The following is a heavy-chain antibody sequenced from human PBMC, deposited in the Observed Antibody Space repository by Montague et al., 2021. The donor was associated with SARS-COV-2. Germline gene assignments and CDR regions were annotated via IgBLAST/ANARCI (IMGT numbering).Heavy chain of an antibody. D-gene: IGHD1-14*01. Sequence: CAISGDSVSELRRRSEEHTSELQSPTKFVCRPYFEKKWYNDYAVSVRSRITISPDTSKNQFSLQLNSVTPEDTAVYYCTQERGPGRTTWHYFDYWGQGTLVTGSA. V-gene: IGHV6-1*01. CDR1: GDSVSELRRR. CDR3: TQERGPGRTTWHYFDY. CDR2: PYFEKKWYN. J-gene: IGHJ4*02.